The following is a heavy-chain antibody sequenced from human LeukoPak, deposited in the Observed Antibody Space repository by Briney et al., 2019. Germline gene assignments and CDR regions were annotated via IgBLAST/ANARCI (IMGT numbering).Heavy chain of an antibody. CDR1: GGSISSYY. CDR3: AKSSVVIPLSDY. CDR2: IYYSGST. Sequence: SETLSLTCTVSGGSISSYYWSWIRQPPGKGLEWIGYIYYSGSTNYNPSLKSRVTISVDTSKNQFSLKLSSVTAADTAVYYCAKSSVVIPLSDYWGQGTLVTVSS. J-gene: IGHJ4*02. V-gene: IGHV4-59*01. D-gene: IGHD3-22*01.